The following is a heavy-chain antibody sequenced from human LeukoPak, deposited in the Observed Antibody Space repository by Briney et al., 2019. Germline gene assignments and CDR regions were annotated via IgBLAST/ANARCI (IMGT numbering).Heavy chain of an antibody. D-gene: IGHD3-22*01. CDR3: AAGEYYYDSSGYYLGY. Sequence: SVKVSCKASGFTFTSSAMQWVRQARGQRLDWIGWIVVGSGNTNYAQKFQERVTITRDMSTSTAYMELSSLRSEDAAVYYCAAGEYYYDSSGYYLGYWGQGTLVTVSS. CDR2: IVVGSGNT. J-gene: IGHJ4*02. CDR1: GFTFTSSA. V-gene: IGHV1-58*02.